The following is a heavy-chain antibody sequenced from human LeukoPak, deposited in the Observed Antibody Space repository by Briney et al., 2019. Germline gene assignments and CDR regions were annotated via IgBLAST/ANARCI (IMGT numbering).Heavy chain of an antibody. Sequence: ASVKVSCKASGYTFTGYYMHWVRQAPGQGREWMGWISAYNGNTNYAQKLQGRVTMTTDTSTSTAYMELRSLRSDDTAVYYCARVRYYYDSSGYYSPYYYYMDVWGKGTTVTISS. CDR2: ISAYNGNT. CDR3: ARVRYYYDSSGYYSPYYYYMDV. V-gene: IGHV1-18*04. CDR1: GYTFTGYY. J-gene: IGHJ6*03. D-gene: IGHD3-22*01.